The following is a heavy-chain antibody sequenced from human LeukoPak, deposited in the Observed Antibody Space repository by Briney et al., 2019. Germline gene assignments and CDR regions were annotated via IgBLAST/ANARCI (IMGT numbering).Heavy chain of an antibody. CDR2: IYYSGST. CDR3: ARHRGDSSGPQEPNWFDP. CDR1: GGSISSSSYY. V-gene: IGHV4-39*01. Sequence: SETLSLTCTASGGSISSSSYYWGWIRQPPGKGLEWIGSIYYSGSTYYNPSLKSRVTISVDTSKNQFSLKLSSVTAADTAVYYCARHRGDSSGPQEPNWFDPWGQGTLVTVSS. J-gene: IGHJ5*02. D-gene: IGHD6-19*01.